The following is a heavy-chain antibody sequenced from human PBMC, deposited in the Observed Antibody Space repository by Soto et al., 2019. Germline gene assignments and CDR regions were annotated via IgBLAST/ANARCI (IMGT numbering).Heavy chain of an antibody. CDR1: GFTFNTYG. CDR2: ISYDGSEK. V-gene: IGHV3-30*18. CDR3: AKSPNFYCSSPNCYKYYFDH. Sequence: GGSMRLSCAASGFTFNTYGMHWVRQAPGKGLEWVAVISYDGSEKYYVDSVKGRFTISKDNSKNTLYLQMNSLRPEDTAVYYCAKSPNFYCSSPNCYKYYFDHWGQGTRVTVSS. J-gene: IGHJ4*02. D-gene: IGHD2-2*02.